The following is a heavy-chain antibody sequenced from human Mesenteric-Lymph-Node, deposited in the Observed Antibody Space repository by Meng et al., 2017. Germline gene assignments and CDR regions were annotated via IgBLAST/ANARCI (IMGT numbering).Heavy chain of an antibody. CDR1: GGSFSGYY. CDR2: INHSGST. J-gene: IGHJ4*02. V-gene: IGHV4-34*01. CDR3: ARGRNGPLYCSGGSCYSKWHYYFDY. D-gene: IGHD2-15*01. Sequence: GSLRLSCAVYGGSFSGYYWSWIRQPPGKGLEWIGEINHSGSTNYNPSLKSRVTISVDTSKNQFSLKLSSVTAADTAVYYCARGRNGPLYCSGGSCYSKWHYYFDYWGQGTLVTVSS.